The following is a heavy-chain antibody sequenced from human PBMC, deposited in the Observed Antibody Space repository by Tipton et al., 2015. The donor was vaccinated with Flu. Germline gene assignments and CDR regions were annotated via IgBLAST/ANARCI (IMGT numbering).Heavy chain of an antibody. Sequence: SLRLSCAASGFTFSNYWMHWVRQLPGEGLEWVSRMNPDGTIITYADSVKGRFTVSRDNAKSMLYLQMNSLRVEDTAMYFCTRNPLTPEGAWGQGTMATVSS. CDR3: TRNPLTPEGA. CDR1: GFTFSNYW. J-gene: IGHJ5*02. CDR2: MNPDGTII. V-gene: IGHV3-74*03.